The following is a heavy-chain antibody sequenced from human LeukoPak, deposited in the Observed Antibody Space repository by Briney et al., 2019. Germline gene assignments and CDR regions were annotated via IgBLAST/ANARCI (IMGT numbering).Heavy chain of an antibody. D-gene: IGHD3-3*01. CDR2: INHRGST. J-gene: IGHJ3*02. V-gene: IGHV4-34*01. CDR3: ARGHGFWSGYPFDI. Sequence: SETLSLTCAVYGGSFSGYYWSWIRQPPGKGLEWIGEINHRGSTNYNPSLKSRVTISVDTSKNQFSLKLSSVTAADTAVYYCARGHGFWSGYPFDIWGQGTMVTVSS. CDR1: GGSFSGYY.